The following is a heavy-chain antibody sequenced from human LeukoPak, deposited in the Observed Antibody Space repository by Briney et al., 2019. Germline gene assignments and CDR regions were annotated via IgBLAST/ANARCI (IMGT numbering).Heavy chain of an antibody. CDR3: ARGDYDFWSGDY. J-gene: IGHJ4*02. D-gene: IGHD3-3*01. CDR1: GGTFSSYA. CDR2: IIPILGIA. V-gene: IGHV1-69*04. Sequence: SVKVSCKASGGTFSSYAISWVRQAPGQGREWVGRIIPILGIANYAQKFQGRVTITADKSTSTAYMELSSLRSDDTAVYYCARGDYDFWSGDYWGQGTLVTVSS.